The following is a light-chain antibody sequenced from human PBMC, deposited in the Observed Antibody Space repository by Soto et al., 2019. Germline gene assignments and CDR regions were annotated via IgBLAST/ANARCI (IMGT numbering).Light chain of an antibody. V-gene: IGKV3-15*01. CDR1: QSVSTN. J-gene: IGKJ4*01. Sequence: EIVMTQSPATLSVSPGERATLSCRASQSVSTNLAWYKQKPGQTPRLLIYFASTRATGIPARFSGSGSGTEFTLTIGSLQSEDFAVYYCQHYNNWPLTFGGGTKVEIK. CDR2: FAS. CDR3: QHYNNWPLT.